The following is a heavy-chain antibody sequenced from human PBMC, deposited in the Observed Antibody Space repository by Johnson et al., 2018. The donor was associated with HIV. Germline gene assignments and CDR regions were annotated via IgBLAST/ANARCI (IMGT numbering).Heavy chain of an antibody. CDR2: ISWNSGSI. Sequence: VQLVESGGGVVQPGGSLRLSCAASGFTFDDYAMHWVRQAPGKGLEWVSGISWNSGSIGYADSVKGRFTISRDNAKNSLYLQMISLRAEDTAVYFCAREPSIAVAGGDGAFDIWGRGTMLTVSS. D-gene: IGHD6-6*01. J-gene: IGHJ3*02. CDR3: AREPSIAVAGGDGAFDI. CDR1: GFTFDDYA. V-gene: IGHV3-9*01.